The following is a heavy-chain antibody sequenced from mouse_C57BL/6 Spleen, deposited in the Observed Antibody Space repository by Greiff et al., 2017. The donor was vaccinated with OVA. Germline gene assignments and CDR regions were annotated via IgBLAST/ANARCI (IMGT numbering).Heavy chain of an antibody. V-gene: IGHV5-17*01. D-gene: IGHD1-1*01. CDR1: GFTFSDYG. Sequence: EVKLVESGGGLVKPGGSLKLSCAASGFTFSDYGMHWVRQAPEKGLEWVAYISSGSSTIYYADTVKGRFTLSRDNATTTLFLQKTSLRSEDTAMYYCARRNYGSSYWYFDVWGTGTTVTVSS. CDR2: ISSGSSTI. J-gene: IGHJ1*03. CDR3: ARRNYGSSYWYFDV.